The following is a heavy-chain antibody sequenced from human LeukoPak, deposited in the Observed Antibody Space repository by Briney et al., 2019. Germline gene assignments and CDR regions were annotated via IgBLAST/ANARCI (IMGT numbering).Heavy chain of an antibody. CDR1: GYTFTDYY. CDR2: INPNSGGT. V-gene: IGHV1-2*02. Sequence: ASVKVSCKASGYTFTDYYVHRVRQAPGQGLEWMGWINPNSGGTNYAQKFQGRVTMTRDTSITTAYMELSRLRSDDTAVYYCARYGSWFDPWGQGTLVTVSS. D-gene: IGHD4-17*01. CDR3: ARYGSWFDP. J-gene: IGHJ5*02.